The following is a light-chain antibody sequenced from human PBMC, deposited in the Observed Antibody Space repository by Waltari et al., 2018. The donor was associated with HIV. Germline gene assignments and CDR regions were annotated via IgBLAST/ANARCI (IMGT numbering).Light chain of an antibody. CDR1: QRIINY. Sequence: DIQMTQSPSSLSTSVGDGVTISCRASQRIINYLNWYQQKPGKAPKLLIYAASNLQNGVPSRFSGSGSGTDFTLNITSLQPEDVATYYCQQTYRPWTFGQGTKVEIK. J-gene: IGKJ1*01. CDR2: AAS. V-gene: IGKV1-39*01. CDR3: QQTYRPWT.